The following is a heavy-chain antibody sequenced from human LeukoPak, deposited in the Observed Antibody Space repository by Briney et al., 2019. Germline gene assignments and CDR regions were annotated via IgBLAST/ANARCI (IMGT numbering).Heavy chain of an antibody. V-gene: IGHV1-2*02. CDR2: INPNSGGT. J-gene: IGHJ3*02. CDR3: ARDWPYYDILTGPTDAFDI. D-gene: IGHD3-9*01. Sequence: GASVKVSCKASGYTLTGYYMHWVRQAPGQGLEWMGWINPNSGGTNYAQKFQGRVTMTRDTSISTAYMELSRLRSDDTAVYYCARDWPYYDILTGPTDAFDIWGQGTMVTVSS. CDR1: GYTLTGYY.